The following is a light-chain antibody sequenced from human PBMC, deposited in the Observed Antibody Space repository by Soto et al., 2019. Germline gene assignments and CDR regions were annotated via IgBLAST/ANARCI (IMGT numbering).Light chain of an antibody. CDR2: GAS. V-gene: IGKV3-15*01. J-gene: IGKJ1*01. CDR1: QSVASR. CDR3: QQYSDWPRT. Sequence: EVVMTQSPDTLSVSPGERATLSCRASQSVASRLAWYQQTPGQAPRLLIYGASTRATDIPARFSGSGSGTEFTLTITSLQSEDFAVYYCQQYSDWPRTFGQRTKVDI.